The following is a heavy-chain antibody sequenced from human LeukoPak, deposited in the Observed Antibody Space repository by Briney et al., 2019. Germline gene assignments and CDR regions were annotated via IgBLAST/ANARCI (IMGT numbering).Heavy chain of an antibody. Sequence: GGSLRLSCAASGFTFDDYAMHWVRQAPGKGLEWVSGISWNSGSIGYADSVKGRFTISRDNAKNSLYLQMNSLRAEDTAVYYCASLLKGMRGQGTLVTVSS. J-gene: IGHJ4*02. CDR1: GFTFDDYA. CDR2: ISWNSGSI. D-gene: IGHD3-10*01. CDR3: ASLLKGM. V-gene: IGHV3-9*01.